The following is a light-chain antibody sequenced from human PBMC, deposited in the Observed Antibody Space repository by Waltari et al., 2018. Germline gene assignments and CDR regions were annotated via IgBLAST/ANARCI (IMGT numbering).Light chain of an antibody. V-gene: IGKV1-9*01. J-gene: IGKJ3*01. Sequence: DIQLTQAPSFLSASVGDRVSIACRASQGITNYLAWYQQKPGKAPKLLIYAASTLQSGVPARFSGSGSGTDFTLTISSLHPEDFATYYCQQFHTFTFGPGTKVDIK. CDR1: QGITNY. CDR2: AAS. CDR3: QQFHTFT.